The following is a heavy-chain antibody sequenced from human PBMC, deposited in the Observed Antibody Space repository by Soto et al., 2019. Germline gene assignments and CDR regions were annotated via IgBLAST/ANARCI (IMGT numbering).Heavy chain of an antibody. CDR3: AKFTPGWFFFDY. CDR1: VFPFSSYS. D-gene: IGHD6-19*01. J-gene: IGHJ4*02. V-gene: IGHV3-23*01. CDR2: ISGSGGST. Sequence: HHGGCLTLSFAASVFPFSSYSMSWVRQAPGKGLEWVSAISGSGGSTYYADSVKGRFTISRDNSKNTLYLQMNSLRAEDTAVYYCAKFTPGWFFFDYWGQGTLVTVSS.